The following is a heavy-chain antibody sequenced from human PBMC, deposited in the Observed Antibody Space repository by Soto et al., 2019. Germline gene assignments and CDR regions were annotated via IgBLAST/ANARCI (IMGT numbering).Heavy chain of an antibody. CDR1: GLTFSSYS. D-gene: IGHD3-10*01. V-gene: IGHV3-48*01. CDR2: ISSSSSTI. CDR3: ARDSGYAFDI. J-gene: IGHJ3*02. Sequence: GGSLRLSCAASGLTFSSYSMNWVRQAPGKGREWVSYISSSSSTIYYAGSVKGRFTISREKAKNSLYLQMNSLRAEDTAVYYCARDSGYAFDIWGQGTMVTVSS.